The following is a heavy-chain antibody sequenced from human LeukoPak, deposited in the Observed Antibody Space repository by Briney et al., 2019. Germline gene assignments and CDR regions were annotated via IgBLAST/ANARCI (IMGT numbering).Heavy chain of an antibody. V-gene: IGHV3-30*18. D-gene: IGHD3-9*01. CDR2: ISYDGSNK. CDR3: AKDILVIPNLYYYYGMDV. Sequence: PGGSQRLSCAASGFTFSSNGMHWVRQAPGKGLEWVAVISYDGSNKYYADSVKGRFTISRDNSKNTLYLQMNSLRAEDTAVYYCAKDILVIPNLYYYYGMDVWGQGTTITVSS. CDR1: GFTFSSNG. J-gene: IGHJ6*02.